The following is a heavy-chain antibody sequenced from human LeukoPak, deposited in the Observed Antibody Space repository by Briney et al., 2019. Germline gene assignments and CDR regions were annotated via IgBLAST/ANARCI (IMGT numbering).Heavy chain of an antibody. J-gene: IGHJ4*02. CDR2: ISGSGGST. D-gene: IGHD2-2*01. V-gene: IGHV3-23*01. Sequence: PGGSLRLSCAASGFTFSSYAMSWVRQAPGKGLEWVSAISGSGGSTYYADSVKGRFTISRDNSKNTLYLQMNSLRPEDTAVYYCARDYQQYFDYWGQGTLVTVSS. CDR1: GFTFSSYA. CDR3: ARDYQQYFDY.